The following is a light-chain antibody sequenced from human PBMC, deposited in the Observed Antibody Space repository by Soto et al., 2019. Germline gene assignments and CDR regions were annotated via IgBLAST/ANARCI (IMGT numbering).Light chain of an antibody. CDR1: STNIGSNY. CDR2: LNT. CDR3: TAWDDSVSAYV. Sequence: QSVLTQPPSASGTPGQRVTISCSGSSTNIGSNYVYWFQQLPGTAPKLLIYLNTRRPSGVPDRFSGSKSGTSASLAISGLRSDDEADYYCTAWDDSVSAYVFGSGTKLTVL. J-gene: IGLJ1*01. V-gene: IGLV1-47*01.